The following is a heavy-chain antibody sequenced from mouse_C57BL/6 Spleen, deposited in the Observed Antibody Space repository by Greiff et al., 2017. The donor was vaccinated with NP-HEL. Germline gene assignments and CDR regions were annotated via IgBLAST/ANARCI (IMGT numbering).Heavy chain of an antibody. CDR1: GYAFSSSW. J-gene: IGHJ4*01. Sequence: VQLQQSGPELVKPGASVKISCKASGYAFSSSWMNWVKQRPGKGLEWIGRIYPGDGDTNYNGKFKGKATLTADKSSRTAYMQLSSLTSEDSAVYFCARGKSYYGNYGAMDYWGQGTSVTVSS. CDR2: IYPGDGDT. CDR3: ARGKSYYGNYGAMDY. D-gene: IGHD2-10*01. V-gene: IGHV1-82*01.